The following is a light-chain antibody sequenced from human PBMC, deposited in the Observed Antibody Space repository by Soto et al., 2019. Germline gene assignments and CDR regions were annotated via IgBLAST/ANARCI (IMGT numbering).Light chain of an antibody. J-gene: IGKJ1*01. CDR3: QPYGRSLWT. CDR1: PTVSSNY. V-gene: IGKV3-20*01. CDR2: HAS. Sequence: ELVFTQSAGTRSLSPGERVTLSGLASPTVSSNYLAWYQQKPGQAPRLLIYHASSRSPVITDRFSGSGSGKDFTLTITKLEPEDFAVYYCQPYGRSLWTVGPGTQVEIK.